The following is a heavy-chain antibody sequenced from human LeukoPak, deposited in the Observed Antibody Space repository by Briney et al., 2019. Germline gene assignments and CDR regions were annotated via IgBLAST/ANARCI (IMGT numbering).Heavy chain of an antibody. CDR1: GFPFSRYA. V-gene: IGHV3-23*01. D-gene: IGHD3-3*01. Sequence: GGSLRLSCAASGFPFSRYAMSWVRQAPGKGLEWVSAISGSGGSTYYADSVKGRFTISRDNSKNTLYLQMNSLRAEDTAVYYCAKDHIADFWSGYYPEPFDYWGQGTPVPVSS. CDR3: AKDHIADFWSGYYPEPFDY. J-gene: IGHJ4*02. CDR2: ISGSGGST.